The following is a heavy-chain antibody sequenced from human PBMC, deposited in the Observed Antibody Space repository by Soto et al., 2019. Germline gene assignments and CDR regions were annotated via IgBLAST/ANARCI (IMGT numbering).Heavy chain of an antibody. CDR1: GFTFSSYW. CDR3: ARVGLIVGATGPLDY. V-gene: IGHV3-74*01. Sequence: EVQLVESGGGLVQPGGSLRLSCAASGFTFSSYWMHWVRQAPGKGLVWVSRINSDGSSTSYADSVKGRFTISRDNAKNTLYLQMNSLTAEDRGVYYCARVGLIVGATGPLDYWGQGTLVTVSS. CDR2: INSDGSST. D-gene: IGHD1-26*01. J-gene: IGHJ4*02.